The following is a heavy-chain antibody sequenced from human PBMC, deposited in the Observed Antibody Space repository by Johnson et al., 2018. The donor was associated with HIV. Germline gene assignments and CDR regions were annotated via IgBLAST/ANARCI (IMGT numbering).Heavy chain of an antibody. CDR1: GFTFSSFG. CDR3: AKGRNTYGADVFDS. CDR2: ISSAGTDK. Sequence: QVQLVESGGGVVQPGRSLRLSCAVSGFTFSSFGMHWVRQAPGKGLEWMAVISSAGTDKYYADSVKGRFTISRDNSKNTLYLQMNSLRVEDTAVYYCAKGRNTYGADVFDSWGQGTMVTVSS. V-gene: IGHV3-30*18. D-gene: IGHD4/OR15-4a*01. J-gene: IGHJ3*02.